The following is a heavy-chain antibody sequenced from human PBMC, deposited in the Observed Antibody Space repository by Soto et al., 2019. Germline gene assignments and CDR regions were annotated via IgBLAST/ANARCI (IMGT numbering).Heavy chain of an antibody. J-gene: IGHJ6*04. Sequence: QVQLVQSGAEVKKPGSSVKVSCKASGGTFSSYAISWVRQAPGQGLEWMGGIIPIFGTANYAQKFQGRVTITADKSTSTAYMELSSLRSEDTAVYYCARDLVADDLAYYYGMDVWGKGTTVTVSS. V-gene: IGHV1-69*06. CDR3: ARDLVADDLAYYYGMDV. CDR2: IIPIFGTA. D-gene: IGHD3-3*01. CDR1: GGTFSSYA.